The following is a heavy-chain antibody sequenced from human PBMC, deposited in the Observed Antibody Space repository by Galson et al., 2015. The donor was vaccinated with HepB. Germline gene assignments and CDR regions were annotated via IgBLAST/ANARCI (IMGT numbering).Heavy chain of an antibody. Sequence: SLRLSCAASGFTFSNAWMGWVRQAPGKGLEWVGRIKSKTDGGTTDYAAPVKGRFTISRDDSKTTLYLQMDSLKTEDTAVYFCTSNNFGYNSFDYWGQGTLVTVSS. CDR3: TSNNFGYNSFDY. CDR1: GFTFSNAW. V-gene: IGHV3-15*01. CDR2: IKSKTDGGTT. J-gene: IGHJ4*02. D-gene: IGHD5-18*01.